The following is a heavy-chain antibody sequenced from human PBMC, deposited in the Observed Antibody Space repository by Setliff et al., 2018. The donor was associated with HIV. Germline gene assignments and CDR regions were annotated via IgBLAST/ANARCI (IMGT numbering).Heavy chain of an antibody. CDR3: ARIKRGRGYGYYEGY. CDR2: ISGTSSDT. J-gene: IGHJ4*02. CDR1: GFTFSDYA. Sequence: GGSLRLSCAASGFTFSDYAMSWIRQVPGKGLEWLSYISGTSSDTDYADSVKGRFTISRDNAKTSLYLQMNSLRAEDTAVYYCARIKRGRGYGYYEGYWGQGILVTVSS. D-gene: IGHD3-22*01. V-gene: IGHV3-11*03.